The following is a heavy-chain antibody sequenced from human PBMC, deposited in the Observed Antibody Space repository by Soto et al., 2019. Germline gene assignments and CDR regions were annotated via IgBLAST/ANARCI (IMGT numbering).Heavy chain of an antibody. CDR2: VSFDGSNK. CDR3: ARDQTGITTTGGGRIDH. V-gene: IGHV3-30-3*01. J-gene: IGHJ4*02. Sequence: PGGSLRLSCAASGFTFSTHAMHLVRQAPGKGLECVAIVSFDGSNKYYADSVKGRFTISRDNSKNTLYLQMSGLTPEDTAVYYCARDQTGITTTGGGRIDHWGQGTLVTVSS. CDR1: GFTFSTHA. D-gene: IGHD1-20*01.